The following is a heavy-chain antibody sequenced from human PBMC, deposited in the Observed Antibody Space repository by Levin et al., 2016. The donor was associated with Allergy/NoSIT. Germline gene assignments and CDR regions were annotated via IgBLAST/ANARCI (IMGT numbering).Heavy chain of an antibody. CDR2: IYYSGST. J-gene: IGHJ6*02. CDR3: ARDGYYGSGSYYPYYYYGMDV. D-gene: IGHD3-10*01. V-gene: IGHV4-30-4*01. CDR1: GGSISSGDYY. Sequence: SETLSLTCTVSGGSISSGDYYWSWIRQPPGKGLEWIGYIYYSGSTYYDPSLKSRVTISVDTSKNQFSLKLSSVTAADTAVYYCARDGYYGSGSYYPYYYYGMDVWGQGTTVTVSS.